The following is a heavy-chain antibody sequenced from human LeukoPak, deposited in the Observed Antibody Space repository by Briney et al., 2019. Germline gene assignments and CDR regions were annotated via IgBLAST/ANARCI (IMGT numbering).Heavy chain of an antibody. V-gene: IGHV1-69*06. CDR2: IIPIFGTA. D-gene: IGHD2-15*01. CDR3: ARAWDIVVVVAAPDGYYYYYYMDV. J-gene: IGHJ6*03. CDR1: EGTFSSYA. Sequence: SVKVSCKASEGTFSSYAISWVRQAPGQGLEWMGGIIPIFGTANYAQKFQGRVTITADKSTSTAYMRMRSPRTDDTAVYYCARAWDIVVVVAAPDGYYYYYYMDVWGKGTTVTVSS.